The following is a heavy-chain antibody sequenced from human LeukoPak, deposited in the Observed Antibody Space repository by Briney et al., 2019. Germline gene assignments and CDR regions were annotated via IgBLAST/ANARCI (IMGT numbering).Heavy chain of an antibody. V-gene: IGHV4-39*01. D-gene: IGHD3-3*01. CDR3: ARGPGITIFVVVLRSVWYGY. J-gene: IGHJ4*02. CDR2: IYYSGST. CDR1: GGSISSSSYY. Sequence: SETLSLSCTVSGGSISSSSYYWGWIRQPPGKGLEWIGNIYYSGSTYYNPSLESRVTISVDTSKNQFSLKLSSVTAADTAVYYCARGPGITIFVVVLRSVWYGYWGQGTLVTVSS.